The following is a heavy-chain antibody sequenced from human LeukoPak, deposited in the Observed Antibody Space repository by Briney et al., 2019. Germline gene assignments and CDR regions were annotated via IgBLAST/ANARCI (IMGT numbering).Heavy chain of an antibody. J-gene: IGHJ4*02. CDR1: GGSITGSSYY. Sequence: SETLSLTCTDSGGSITGSSYYWGWIRQPPGKGLEWIGSMYYSGSTYYKTSLKSRVTISADTSKNEFSLELSSVTAADTAVYYCARQYYDNTGYYYFDYWGQGTLVTVSS. D-gene: IGHD3-22*01. CDR2: MYYSGST. CDR3: ARQYYDNTGYYYFDY. V-gene: IGHV4-39*01.